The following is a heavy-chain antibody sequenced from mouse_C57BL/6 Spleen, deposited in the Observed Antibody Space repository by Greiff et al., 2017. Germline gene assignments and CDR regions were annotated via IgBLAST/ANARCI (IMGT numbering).Heavy chain of an antibody. J-gene: IGHJ3*01. CDR2: IYPGSGST. CDR3: AGIYYDYDRFAY. D-gene: IGHD2-4*01. CDR1: GYTFTSYW. V-gene: IGHV1-55*01. Sequence: VQLQQPGAELVKPGASVKMSCKASGYTFTSYWITWVKQRPGQGLEWIGDIYPGSGSTNYNEKFKSKATLTVDTSSSTAYMQLSSLTSEDSAVYYCAGIYYDYDRFAYWGQGTLVTVSA.